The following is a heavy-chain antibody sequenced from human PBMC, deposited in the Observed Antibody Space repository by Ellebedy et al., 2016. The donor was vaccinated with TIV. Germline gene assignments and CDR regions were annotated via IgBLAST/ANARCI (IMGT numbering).Heavy chain of an antibody. J-gene: IGHJ4*02. Sequence: ASVKVSCXASGYTFTSYYMHWVRQAPGQGLEWMGIINPSGGSTSYAQKFQGRVTMTRDTSSSTAYMELSSLNSDDTAVYYCARDLTGGWAVDYWGQGTLVTVSS. CDR1: GYTFTSYY. V-gene: IGHV1-46*01. CDR3: ARDLTGGWAVDY. D-gene: IGHD6-19*01. CDR2: INPSGGST.